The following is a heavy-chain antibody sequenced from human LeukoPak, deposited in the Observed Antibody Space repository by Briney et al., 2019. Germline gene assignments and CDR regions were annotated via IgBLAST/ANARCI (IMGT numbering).Heavy chain of an antibody. Sequence: GGSLRLSCAASGFTFSSYAMSWVRQAPGKGLEWVSAISGSGGSTYYADSVKGRFTISRDDSKNTLYLQMNSLRAEDTAVYYCVVCSGGTCYNPFDYWGQGTLVTVSS. CDR3: VVCSGGTCYNPFDY. J-gene: IGHJ4*02. CDR2: ISGSGGST. CDR1: GFTFSSYA. V-gene: IGHV3-23*01. D-gene: IGHD2-15*01.